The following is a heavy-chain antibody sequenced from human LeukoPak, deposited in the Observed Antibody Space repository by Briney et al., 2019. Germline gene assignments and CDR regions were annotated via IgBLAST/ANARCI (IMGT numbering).Heavy chain of an antibody. V-gene: IGHV3-48*02. CDR2: ISNSGRAF. CDR1: GFTFSSYT. D-gene: IGHD4-17*01. J-gene: IGHJ4*02. CDR3: ARAVRIDY. Sequence: PGGSLRLSCTGSGFTFSSYTIHWVRQAPGKGLEWIAYISNSGRAFYYADSVKGRFTVSRDNAKNSLYLQMNSLRDEDTAVYYCARAVRIDYWGQGTLVTVSS.